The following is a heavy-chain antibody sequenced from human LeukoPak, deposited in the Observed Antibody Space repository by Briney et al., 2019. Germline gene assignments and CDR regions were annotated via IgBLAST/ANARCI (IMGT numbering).Heavy chain of an antibody. CDR1: GVSISSNLW. Sequence: PSETLSLTCAVSGVSISSNLWWTWVRQPPGKGLEWIAEIHHSGSTYYNPSLKSRVTISVDTPKNQFSLKLSSVTAADTAVYYCARVTTIFGVVIIRVFDYWGQGTLVTASS. V-gene: IGHV4-4*02. CDR2: IHHSGST. J-gene: IGHJ4*02. CDR3: ARVTTIFGVVIIRVFDY. D-gene: IGHD3-3*01.